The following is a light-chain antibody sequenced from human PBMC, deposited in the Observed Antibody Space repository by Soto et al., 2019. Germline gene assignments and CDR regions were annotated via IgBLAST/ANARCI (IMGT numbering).Light chain of an antibody. CDR1: MRDVGAYNL. CDR2: EVR. J-gene: IGLJ2*01. V-gene: IGLV2-14*01. CDR3: SSYTTSTSFIL. Sequence: QSALTQPASVSGSPGQSITISCAGTMRDVGAYNLVSWYQQHPGRAPQLIIYEVRNRPSGISFRFSGSKSGNTASLTISGLQAEDEAYYYCSSYTTSTSFILFGGGTKLTVL.